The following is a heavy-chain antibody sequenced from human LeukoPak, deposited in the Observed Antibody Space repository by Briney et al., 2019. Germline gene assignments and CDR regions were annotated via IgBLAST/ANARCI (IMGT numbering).Heavy chain of an antibody. Sequence: GGSLRLSCAASGFTFSSYSMNWVRQAPGKGLEWVSSISSSSSYRYYADSVKGRFTISRDNAKNSLYLQMNSLRAEDTAVYYCAREGYVWGSLDAFDIWGQGTMVTVSS. CDR3: AREGYVWGSLDAFDI. CDR1: GFTFSSYS. CDR2: ISSSSSYR. V-gene: IGHV3-21*01. J-gene: IGHJ3*02. D-gene: IGHD3-16*01.